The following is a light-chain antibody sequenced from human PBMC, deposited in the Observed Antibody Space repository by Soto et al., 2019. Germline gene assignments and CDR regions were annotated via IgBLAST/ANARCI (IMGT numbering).Light chain of an antibody. Sequence: DIQMTQSPSTLSASIGDRVTITCRASQTINNWLAWYQQKPGKAPNLLIYHASNLETGVPSRFSGSAFGTEFTLTISSLQPDDFATYYCQHYNSYLWTFGQGTKVDIK. J-gene: IGKJ1*01. CDR3: QHYNSYLWT. CDR1: QTINNW. CDR2: HAS. V-gene: IGKV1-5*01.